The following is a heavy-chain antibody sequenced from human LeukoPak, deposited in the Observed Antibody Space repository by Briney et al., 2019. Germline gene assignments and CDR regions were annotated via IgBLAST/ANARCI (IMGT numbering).Heavy chain of an antibody. CDR2: ISAYNGNT. Sequence: VASVKVSCKASGYTFTSYGISWVRQAPGQGLEWMGWISAYNGNTNYAQKLQGRVTMTTDTSTSTAYMELRSLRSDDTAVYYCARDKFGDGSSWHAGEWFDPWGQGTLVTVSS. CDR1: GYTFTSYG. J-gene: IGHJ5*02. D-gene: IGHD3-10*01. V-gene: IGHV1-18*01. CDR3: ARDKFGDGSSWHAGEWFDP.